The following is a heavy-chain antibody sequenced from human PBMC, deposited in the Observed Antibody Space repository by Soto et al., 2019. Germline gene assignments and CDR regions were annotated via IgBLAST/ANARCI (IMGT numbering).Heavy chain of an antibody. CDR1: GYTFTSYD. CDR2: MNPNSGNT. V-gene: IGHV1-8*01. J-gene: IGHJ6*02. D-gene: IGHD4-17*01. CDR3: ERKTVTYYYYYGMDV. Sequence: ASVKVSCKASGYTFTSYDINWVRQATGQGLEWMGWMNPNSGNTGYAQKFQGRVTMTRNTSISTAYMELSSLRSEDTAVYYCERKTVTYYYYYGMDVWGQGTKVTVYS.